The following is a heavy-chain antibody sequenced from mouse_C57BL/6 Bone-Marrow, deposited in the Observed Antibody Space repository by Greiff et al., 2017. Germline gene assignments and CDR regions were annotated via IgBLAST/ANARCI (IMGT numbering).Heavy chain of an antibody. V-gene: IGHV14-4*01. CDR3: TTRVYYGSSYWYFDV. CDR2: IDPENGDT. J-gene: IGHJ1*03. D-gene: IGHD1-1*01. CDR1: GFTIKDDY. Sequence: EVQLQQSGAELVRPGASVKLSCTASGFTIKDDYMHWVKQRPEQGLEWIGWIDPENGDTEYASKFQGKATITADTSSNTAYLQLSSLTSEDTAVYYCTTRVYYGSSYWYFDVWGTGTTVTVSS.